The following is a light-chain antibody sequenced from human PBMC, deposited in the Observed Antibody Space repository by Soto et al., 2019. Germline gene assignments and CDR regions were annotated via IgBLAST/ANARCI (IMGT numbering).Light chain of an antibody. J-gene: IGKJ4*01. V-gene: IGKV1-27*01. CDR3: QNYDGAPLT. Sequence: DIQMTQSPSSLSASVGDRVTITCRAGQDINIYLAWYQQKPGKVPKLLISAASTLQSGVPSRFSRSGSGTYFSLTISSLPPEDVASYYCQNYDGAPLTFGVGGKVEIK. CDR2: AAS. CDR1: QDINIY.